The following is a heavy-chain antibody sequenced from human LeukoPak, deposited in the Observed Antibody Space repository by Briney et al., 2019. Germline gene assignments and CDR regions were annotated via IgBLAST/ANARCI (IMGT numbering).Heavy chain of an antibody. J-gene: IGHJ3*02. CDR1: GYTFTGYY. CDR3: ARAPYDILTGYFSLPDREPRAFDI. D-gene: IGHD3-9*01. Sequence: GASVKVSCKASGYTFTGYYMHWVRQAPGQGLEWMGWINPNSGGTNYAQKFQGRVTMTRDTSISTAYMELSRLRSDDTAVYYCARAPYDILTGYFSLPDREPRAFDIWGQGTMVTVSS. V-gene: IGHV1-2*02. CDR2: INPNSGGT.